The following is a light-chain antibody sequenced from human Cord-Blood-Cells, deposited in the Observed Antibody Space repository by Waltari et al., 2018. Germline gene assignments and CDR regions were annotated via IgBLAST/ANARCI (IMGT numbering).Light chain of an antibody. CDR1: QSIRSY. J-gene: IGKJ4*01. CDR2: AAS. V-gene: IGKV1-39*01. CDR3: QQSYSTPLA. Sequence: DIQMTQSPSSLSASVGDRVTITCRASQSIRSYLIWYQQKAGKAPKLLIYAASSLQGGEPSMFSGRGSVTDSALTICSLQPEDFATDYCQQSYSTPLAVGGEAKEESK.